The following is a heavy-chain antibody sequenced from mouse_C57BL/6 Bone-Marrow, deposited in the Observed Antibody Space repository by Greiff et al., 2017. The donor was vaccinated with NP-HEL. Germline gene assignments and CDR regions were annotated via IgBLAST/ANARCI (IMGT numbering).Heavy chain of an antibody. CDR1: GFTFSSYA. D-gene: IGHD1-1*01. V-gene: IGHV5-4*01. CDR2: ISDGGSYT. J-gene: IGHJ2*01. Sequence: EVKVVESGGGLVKPGGSLKLSCAASGFTFSSYAMSWVRQTPEKRLEWVATISDGGSYTYYPDNVKGRFTISRDNAKNNLYLQMSHLKSEDTAMYYCARDLDYYGSHLDYWGQGTTLTVSS. CDR3: ARDLDYYGSHLDY.